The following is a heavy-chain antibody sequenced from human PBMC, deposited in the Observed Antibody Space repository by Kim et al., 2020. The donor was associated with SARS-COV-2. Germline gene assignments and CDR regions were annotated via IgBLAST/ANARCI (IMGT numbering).Heavy chain of an antibody. CDR2: ISSNGGST. CDR3: ARDGATMIVVVITRYAFDI. J-gene: IGHJ3*02. D-gene: IGHD3-22*01. V-gene: IGHV3-64*02. Sequence: GGSLRLSCAASGFTFSSYAMHWVRQAPGKGLEYVSAISSNGGSTYYADSVKGRFTISRDNSKNTLYLQMGSLRAEDMAVYYCARDGATMIVVVITRYAFDIWGQGTMVTVSS. CDR1: GFTFSSYA.